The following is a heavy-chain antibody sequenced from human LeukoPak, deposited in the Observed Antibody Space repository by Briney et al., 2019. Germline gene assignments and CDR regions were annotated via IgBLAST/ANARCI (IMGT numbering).Heavy chain of an antibody. J-gene: IGHJ4*02. CDR3: ARDLGELRYFDWLFLDY. CDR1: GYTFTGYY. CDR2: IIPIFGTA. V-gene: IGHV1-69*13. Sequence: SVKVSCKASGYTFTGYYMHWVRQAPGQGPEWMGGIIPIFGTANYAQKFQGRVTITADESTSTAYMELSSLRSEDTAVYYCARDLGELRYFDWLFLDYWGQGTLVTVSS. D-gene: IGHD3-9*01.